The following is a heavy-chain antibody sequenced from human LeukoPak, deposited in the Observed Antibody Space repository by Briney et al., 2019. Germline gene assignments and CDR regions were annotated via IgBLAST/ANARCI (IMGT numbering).Heavy chain of an antibody. Sequence: ASVKVSCKASGYTFTGYYMHWVRQAPGPGLEWMGRINPNSGGTNYAQKFQGRVTMTRDTSISKAYMELSRLRSDDTAVYYCARVGGEQYYYDSSGYYPWGQGTLVTVSS. D-gene: IGHD3-22*01. V-gene: IGHV1-2*06. J-gene: IGHJ5*02. CDR1: GYTFTGYY. CDR2: INPNSGGT. CDR3: ARVGGEQYYYDSSGYYP.